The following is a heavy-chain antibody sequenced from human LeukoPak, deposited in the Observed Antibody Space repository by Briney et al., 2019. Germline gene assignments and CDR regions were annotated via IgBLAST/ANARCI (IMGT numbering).Heavy chain of an antibody. V-gene: IGHV3-74*01. CDR1: GFTFSSYW. J-gene: IGHJ4*02. D-gene: IGHD6-19*01. Sequence: PGGSLRLSCAASGFTFSSYWMHWVRQAPGKGLVWVSRFNSDESSTTYADSVKGRFTISRDNAKNALYLQMNSLRAEDTAVHYCAGGRYSSVWYWGPGTLVTVSS. CDR3: AGGRYSSVWY. CDR2: FNSDESST.